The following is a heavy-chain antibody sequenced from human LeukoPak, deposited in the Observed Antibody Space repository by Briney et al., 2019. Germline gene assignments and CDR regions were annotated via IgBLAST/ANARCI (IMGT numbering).Heavy chain of an antibody. CDR1: GGSISSGSYY. J-gene: IGHJ6*03. D-gene: IGHD3-3*01. Sequence: SETLSLTCTVSGGSISSGSYYWSWLRQPAGKGLEWIGRIYTSESTNYNPSLNSRVTISVDTSKNQFSLKLSSVTAADTAVYYCATSPVLRFLEWPHGTSYYYMDVWGKGTTVTVSS. CDR2: IYTSEST. CDR3: ATSPVLRFLEWPHGTSYYYMDV. V-gene: IGHV4-61*02.